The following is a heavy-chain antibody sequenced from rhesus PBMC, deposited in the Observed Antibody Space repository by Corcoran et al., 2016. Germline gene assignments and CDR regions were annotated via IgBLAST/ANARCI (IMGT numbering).Heavy chain of an antibody. CDR1: GGSISSSY. CDR3: AREGLTRVYFEF. J-gene: IGHJ1*01. D-gene: IGHD2-21*01. V-gene: IGHV4-169*02. Sequence: QLQLQESGPGLVKPSETLSVTCAVSGGSISSSYWSWIRQAPGKGLEWIWYIYGSVSSTNSNPSRKSRVTLSGDTSKNLLSLKLSSVSAADTAVYYCAREGLTRVYFEFWGQGALVTVSS. CDR2: IYGSVSST.